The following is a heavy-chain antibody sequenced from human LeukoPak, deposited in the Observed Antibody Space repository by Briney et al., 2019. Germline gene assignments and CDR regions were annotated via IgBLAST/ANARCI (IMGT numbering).Heavy chain of an antibody. CDR2: IIPIFGTA. CDR3: ARGGTVTSPHYYYYYMDV. CDR1: GGTFSSYA. D-gene: IGHD4-11*01. V-gene: IGHV1-69*01. J-gene: IGHJ6*03. Sequence: SVKVSSKASGGTFSSYAISWVRQAPGQGLEWVGGIIPIFGTANYAQKFQGRVTITADESTSTAYMELSSLRSEDTAVYYCARGGTVTSPHYYYYYMDVWGKGTTVTVSS.